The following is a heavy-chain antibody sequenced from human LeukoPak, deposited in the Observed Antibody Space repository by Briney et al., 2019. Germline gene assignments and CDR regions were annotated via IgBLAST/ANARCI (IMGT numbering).Heavy chain of an antibody. CDR2: ISGSGGST. Sequence: GSLRLSCAASGFTFSSYAMGWVRQAPGKGLEWVSAISGSGGSTYYADSVKGRFTISRDNSKNTLYLQMNSLRAEDTAVYYCAKATFGVPDHLWFGELLYLYFDYWGQGTLVTVSS. CDR1: GFTFSSYA. J-gene: IGHJ4*02. V-gene: IGHV3-23*01. CDR3: AKATFGVPDHLWFGELLYLYFDY. D-gene: IGHD3-10*01.